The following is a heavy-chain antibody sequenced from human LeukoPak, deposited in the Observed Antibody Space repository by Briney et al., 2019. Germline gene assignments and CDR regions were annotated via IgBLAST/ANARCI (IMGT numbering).Heavy chain of an antibody. V-gene: IGHV3-20*04. D-gene: IGHD3-22*01. J-gene: IGHJ3*02. CDR2: ITWNGAST. CDR3: ARIDTYYYDSSGYYSAFDI. CDR1: GFTFDDYG. Sequence: GGSLRLSCAASGFTFDDYGMSWVRQAPGKGLEWVTGITWNGASTGFADSVKGRFTISRDNAKNSLYLQMNSLRAEDTALYYCARIDTYYYDSSGYYSAFDIWGQGTIVTVSS.